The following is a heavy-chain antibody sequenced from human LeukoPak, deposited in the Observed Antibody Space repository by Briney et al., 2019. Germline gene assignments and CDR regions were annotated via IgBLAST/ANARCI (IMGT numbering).Heavy chain of an antibody. CDR3: ARTSGDNYGNALYFDY. Sequence: GESLKISCKGSRYSFTNHWIGWVRQPPGKGLEWMGFIYPGDSDTRYSPSFQGQVTFSADKSITTAYLQWSSLKASDTAIYYCARTSGDNYGNALYFDYWGQGTLVTVSS. D-gene: IGHD4-23*01. J-gene: IGHJ4*02. CDR2: IYPGDSDT. CDR1: RYSFTNHW. V-gene: IGHV5-51*01.